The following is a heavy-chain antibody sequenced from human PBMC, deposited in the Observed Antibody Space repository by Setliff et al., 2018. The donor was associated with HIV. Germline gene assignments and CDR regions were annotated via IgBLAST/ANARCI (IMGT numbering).Heavy chain of an antibody. CDR1: GGSLSGYY. CDR3: ARGRMATVLIRNWIEP. CDR2: INHSGST. D-gene: IGHD4-4*01. V-gene: IGHV4-34*01. Sequence: SETLSLTCAVYGGSLSGYYWTWIRQPPGKGLEWIGEINHSGSTNYNPSLKSRVTISIDTSKNQFSLKLSSVTAADTAMYYCARGRMATVLIRNWIEPWGQGSLVTVLL. J-gene: IGHJ5*02.